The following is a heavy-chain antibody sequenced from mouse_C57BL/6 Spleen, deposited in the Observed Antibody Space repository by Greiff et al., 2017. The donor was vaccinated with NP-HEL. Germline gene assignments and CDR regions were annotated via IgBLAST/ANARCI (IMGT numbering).Heavy chain of an antibody. D-gene: IGHD1-1*01. V-gene: IGHV1-64*01. Sequence: LQQPGAELVKPGASVKLSCKASGYTFTSYWMHWVKQRPGQGLEWIGMIHPNSGSTNYNEKFKSKATLTVDKSSSTAYMQLSSLTSEDSAVYYCARRGYYGSSYGPWFAYWGQGTLVTVSA. CDR3: ARRGYYGSSYGPWFAY. CDR2: IHPNSGST. J-gene: IGHJ3*01. CDR1: GYTFTSYW.